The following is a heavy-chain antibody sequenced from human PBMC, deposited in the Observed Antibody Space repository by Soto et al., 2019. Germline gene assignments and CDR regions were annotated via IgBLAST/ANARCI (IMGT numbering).Heavy chain of an antibody. J-gene: IGHJ6*03. CDR3: SRAFDYCRGSCGPPDYYYYMDV. CDR1: GYTFTSYA. V-gene: IGHV1-3*01. CDR2: INAGNGNT. Sequence: QVQLVQSGAEVKKPGASVKVSCKASGYTFTSYAMHWVRQAPGQRLEWMGWINAGNGNTKYSQKFQGRVTITRDTSASAAFAEGSRLRSDAPAVYYRSRAFDYCRGSCGPPDYYYYMDVWGKGTTVTVSS. D-gene: IGHD2-15*01.